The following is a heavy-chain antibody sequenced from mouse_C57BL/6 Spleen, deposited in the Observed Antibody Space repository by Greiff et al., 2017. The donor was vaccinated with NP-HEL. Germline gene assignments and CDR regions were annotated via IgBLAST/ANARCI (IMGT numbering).Heavy chain of an antibody. D-gene: IGHD4-1*01. V-gene: IGHV5-12*01. J-gene: IGHJ3*01. CDR2: ISNGGGST. CDR1: GFTFSDYY. Sequence: EVKLMESGGGLVQPGGSLKLSCAASGFTFSDYYMYWVRQTPEKRLEWVAYISNGGGSTYYPDTVKGRFTISRDNAKNTLYLQMSRLKSEDTAMYYCASSGGAWFAYWGQGTLVTVSA. CDR3: ASSGGAWFAY.